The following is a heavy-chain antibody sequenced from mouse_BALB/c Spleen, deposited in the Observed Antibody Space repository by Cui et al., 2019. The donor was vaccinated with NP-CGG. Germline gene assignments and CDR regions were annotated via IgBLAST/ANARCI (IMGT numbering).Heavy chain of an antibody. CDR3: ARYDYYGNSYFDY. CDR1: GYTFVSYL. CDR2: IDPNSGGT. J-gene: IGHJ2*01. D-gene: IGHD1-1*01. V-gene: IGHV1-72*01. Sequence: HVQLHQLAADLMQPGPFAQLSCKASGYTFVSYLMHWVKQRPGRGLEWIGRIDPNSGGTKYNEKFKSKATLTVDKPSSTAYMQLSSLTSEDSAVYYCARYDYYGNSYFDYWGQGTTLTVSS.